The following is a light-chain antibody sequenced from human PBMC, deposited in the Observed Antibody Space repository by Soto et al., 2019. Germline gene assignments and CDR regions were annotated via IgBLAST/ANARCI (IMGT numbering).Light chain of an antibody. Sequence: DIQMNQSPTTLSGSVGDRVTLTCRASQTISSWLAWYQQKPGKAPKLLIYKASTLKSGVPSRFSGSGSGTEFTLTISSLQPEDFGIYYCQQYENYWTFGQGTKVDIK. V-gene: IGKV1-5*03. CDR3: QQYENYWT. CDR1: QTISSW. CDR2: KAS. J-gene: IGKJ1*01.